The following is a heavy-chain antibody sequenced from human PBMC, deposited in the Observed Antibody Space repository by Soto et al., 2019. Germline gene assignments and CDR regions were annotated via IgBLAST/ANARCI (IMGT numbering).Heavy chain of an antibody. V-gene: IGHV1-2*04. CDR3: ARDVVIVGARTYYYYYGMGV. J-gene: IGHJ6*02. D-gene: IGHD1-26*01. CDR2: INPNSGGT. CDR1: GYTFTGYY. Sequence: ASVKVSCKASGYTFTGYYMHWVRQAPGQGLEWMGWINPNSGGTNYAQKFQGWVTMTRDTSISTAYMELSRLRSDDAAVYYCARDVVIVGARTYYYYYGMGVWGQGTTVTVSS.